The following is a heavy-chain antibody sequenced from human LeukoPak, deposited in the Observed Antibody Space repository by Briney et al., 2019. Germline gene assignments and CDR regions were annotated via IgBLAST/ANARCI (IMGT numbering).Heavy chain of an antibody. V-gene: IGHV4-39*07. CDR3: ARVQYGGNSMDAFDI. D-gene: IGHD4-23*01. CDR1: GGYDSCSDY. Sequence: SETLSLTCSVSGGYDSCSDYWGWIRQPPGKGLGWIVSFYCGGSTYYNPALKSRVTISVDTSKNQFSLKLSSVTAADTAVYYCARVQYGGNSMDAFDIWGQGTMVTVSS. J-gene: IGHJ3*02. CDR2: FYCGGST.